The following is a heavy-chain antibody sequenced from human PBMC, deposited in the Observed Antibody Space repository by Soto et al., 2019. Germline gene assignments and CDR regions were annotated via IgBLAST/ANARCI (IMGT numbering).Heavy chain of an antibody. CDR3: ARSRIAVAGTFDY. CDR1: GGSISSSNW. V-gene: IGHV4-4*02. CDR2: IYHSGSA. D-gene: IGHD6-19*01. Sequence: SETLSLTCAVSGGSISSSNWWSWVRQPPGKGLEWIGEIYHSGSANYNPSLKSRVTISVDKSKNQFSLKLSSVTAADTAVYYCARSRIAVAGTFDYWGQGTLVTVSS. J-gene: IGHJ4*02.